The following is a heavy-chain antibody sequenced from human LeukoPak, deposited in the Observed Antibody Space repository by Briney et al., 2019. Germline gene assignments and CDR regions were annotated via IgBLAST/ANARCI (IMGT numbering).Heavy chain of an antibody. J-gene: IGHJ5*02. CDR1: GYILSSYN. Sequence: ASVKVSCKASGYILSSYNMHWVRQARGQGLEWLGIINPSGGDTKYAQKFQGRVTMTRDTSISTAYMELSRLRSDDTAVYYCAREETAQYSSSWYSKFDPWGQGTLVTVSS. V-gene: IGHV1-2*02. CDR2: INPSGGDT. D-gene: IGHD6-13*01. CDR3: AREETAQYSSSWYSKFDP.